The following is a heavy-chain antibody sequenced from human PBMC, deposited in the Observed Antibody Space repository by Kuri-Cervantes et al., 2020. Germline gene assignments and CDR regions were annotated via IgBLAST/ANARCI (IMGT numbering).Heavy chain of an antibody. Sequence: ASVKVSCKASGYTFTYRYLHWVRQAPGQALEWMGWMNCHSGVTSYAQKFQGRVTITRDTSASTAYMELASPRSDDTAVYYCARDGRVTIAGLIYWGQGTLVTVSS. J-gene: IGHJ4*02. V-gene: IGHV1-2*02. CDR3: ARDGRVTIAGLIY. CDR1: GYTFTYRY. D-gene: IGHD6-13*01. CDR2: MNCHSGVT.